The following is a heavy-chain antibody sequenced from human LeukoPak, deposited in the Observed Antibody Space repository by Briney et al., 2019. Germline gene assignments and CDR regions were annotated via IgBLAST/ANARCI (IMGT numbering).Heavy chain of an antibody. Sequence: PGGSLRLSCAASGFSFSTYGMFWVRQARGKGLEGVGVISYDGSNQYYADSVKGRFTISRDNSKNTLYLQMDSLRAEDTAVYYCAKGDFWNGLGEYFLYWGQGILVTVSS. D-gene: IGHD3-3*01. CDR2: ISYDGSNQ. J-gene: IGHJ1*01. V-gene: IGHV3-33*05. CDR1: GFSFSTYG. CDR3: AKGDFWNGLGEYFLY.